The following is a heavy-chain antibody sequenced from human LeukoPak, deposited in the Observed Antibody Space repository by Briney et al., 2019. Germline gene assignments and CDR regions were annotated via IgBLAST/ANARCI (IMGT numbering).Heavy chain of an antibody. CDR1: GYRFTSYW. CDR3: ARRSGWYSGLNWFDP. D-gene: IGHD6-19*01. J-gene: IGHJ5*02. V-gene: IGHV5-51*01. Sequence: GESLKISCKGSGYRFTSYWIGWVRPMPGKGLEWMGIIYPGDSDTRYSPSFQGQVTISADKSISTAYLQWSSLKASDTAMYYCARRSGWYSGLNWFDPWGQGTLVTVSS. CDR2: IYPGDSDT.